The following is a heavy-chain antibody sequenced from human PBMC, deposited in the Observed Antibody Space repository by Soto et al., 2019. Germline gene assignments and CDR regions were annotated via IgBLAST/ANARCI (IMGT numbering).Heavy chain of an antibody. CDR3: AKLGGYYDSSGYFDY. CDR1: GFTFSSYG. D-gene: IGHD3-22*01. Sequence: GGSLRLSCAASGFTFSSYGMHWVRQAPGKGLEWVAVISYDGSNKYYADSVKGRFTISRDNSKNTLYLQMNSLRAEDTAVYYCAKLGGYYDSSGYFDYWGQGTLITVSS. J-gene: IGHJ4*02. V-gene: IGHV3-30*18. CDR2: ISYDGSNK.